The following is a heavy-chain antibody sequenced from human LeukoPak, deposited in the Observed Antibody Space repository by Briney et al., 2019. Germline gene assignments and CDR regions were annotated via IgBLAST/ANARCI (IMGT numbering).Heavy chain of an antibody. CDR3: ARDRGSSGRLGRFDN. CDR2: IKQDGSEK. D-gene: IGHD6-19*01. J-gene: IGHJ4*02. V-gene: IGHV3-7*01. CDR1: GFTLSTYW. Sequence: RTGRSLRLSCAASGFTLSTYWMTWVRQAPGKGLEWVANIKQDGSEKYYVDSVKGRFTISRDNAKKLLYLQMNSLRVEDTAVYYCARDRGSSGRLGRFDNWGQGTLVTVSP.